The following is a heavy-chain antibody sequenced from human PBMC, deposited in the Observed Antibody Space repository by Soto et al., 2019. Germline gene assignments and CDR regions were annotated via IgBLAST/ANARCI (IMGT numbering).Heavy chain of an antibody. V-gene: IGHV4-31*03. J-gene: IGHJ2*01. CDR3: ARVSTMIAERYFDL. Sequence: QVQLQESGPGLLKPSQTLSLTCTVSGDSISSGAYYWSWIRQPPGKGLEWIGYIYYSGNTYYNPSLKSRVMISVDTSNNQFSLKLSSVTAADTAVYYCARVSTMIAERYFDLWGRGTLVTVSS. CDR2: IYYSGNT. D-gene: IGHD3-22*01. CDR1: GDSISSGAYY.